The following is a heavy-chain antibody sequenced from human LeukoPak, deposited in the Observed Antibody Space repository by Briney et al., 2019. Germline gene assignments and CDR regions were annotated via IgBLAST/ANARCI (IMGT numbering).Heavy chain of an antibody. V-gene: IGHV1-69*05. D-gene: IGHD3-3*01. Sequence: SVMVSCKASGGTFSSYAISWVRQAPGQGLEWMGRIIPIFGTANYAQKFQGRVTITTDESTSTAYMELSSLRSEDTAVYYCAYDFWSGYYTGYNWFDPWGQGTLVTVTS. CDR1: GGTFSSYA. J-gene: IGHJ5*02. CDR3: AYDFWSGYYTGYNWFDP. CDR2: IIPIFGTA.